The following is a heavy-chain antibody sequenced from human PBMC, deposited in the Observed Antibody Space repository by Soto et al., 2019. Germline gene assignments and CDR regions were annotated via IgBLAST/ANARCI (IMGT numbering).Heavy chain of an antibody. V-gene: IGHV5-51*01. CDR1: GYSFTSYW. D-gene: IGHD5-12*01. J-gene: IGHJ4*02. Sequence: GEALKISGEGSGYSFTSYWIAWVRQMPGKGLELMGILYPGDSDTRYSPSFQGLVTISADKSISTAYLQWSSLKASDTAMYYCARLDGSLDCWGQGTQVTVSS. CDR2: LYPGDSDT. CDR3: ARLDGSLDC.